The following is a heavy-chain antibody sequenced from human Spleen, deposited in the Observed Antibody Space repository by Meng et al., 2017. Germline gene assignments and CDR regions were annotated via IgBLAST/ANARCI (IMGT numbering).Heavy chain of an antibody. Sequence: GESLKISCVASGFTFSSYSMNWVRQAPGKGLEWVSSISSSSSYIYYAYSVKGRFTISRDNAKNSLYVQMNIQRAEDKAVYYCSRDTQLYSSGWSSLEYWGQGT. D-gene: IGHD6-19*01. CDR2: ISSSSSYI. CDR3: SRDTQLYSSGWSSLEY. J-gene: IGHJ4*01. CDR1: GFTFSSYS. V-gene: IGHV3-21*01.